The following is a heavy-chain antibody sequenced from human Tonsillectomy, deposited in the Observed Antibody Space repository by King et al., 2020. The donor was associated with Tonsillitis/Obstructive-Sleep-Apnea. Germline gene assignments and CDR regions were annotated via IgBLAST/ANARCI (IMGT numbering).Heavy chain of an antibody. Sequence: TLKESGPTLVKPTQTLTLTCTFSGFSLSTSGVGVGWIRQPPGKALEWLALIYWDEDKRYSPSLKSRLTITKDTSKNQVFLIMTNMDPLDTATYYYAHGDYDFWSGYYRAFDIWGQGTMVTVSS. V-gene: IGHV2-5*02. CDR2: IYWDEDK. CDR3: AHGDYDFWSGYYRAFDI. D-gene: IGHD3-3*01. CDR1: GFSLSTSGVG. J-gene: IGHJ3*02.